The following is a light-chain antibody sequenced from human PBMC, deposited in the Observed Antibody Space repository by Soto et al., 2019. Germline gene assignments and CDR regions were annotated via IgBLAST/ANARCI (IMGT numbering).Light chain of an antibody. Sequence: EIVMTQSPATLSVSPGERATLSCRARQSVSSTSLAWYQQKPGQAPRLLIYGASTRATGIPDRFSGGGSGTDFTLTISRLEPEDFAVYFCQLYGSSPPRYTFGQGTKVDIK. CDR2: GAS. J-gene: IGKJ2*01. CDR3: QLYGSSPPRYT. V-gene: IGKV3-20*01. CDR1: QSVSSTS.